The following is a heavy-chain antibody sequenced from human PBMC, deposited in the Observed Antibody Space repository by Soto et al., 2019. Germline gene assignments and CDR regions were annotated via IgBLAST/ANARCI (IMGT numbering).Heavy chain of an antibody. Sequence: SETLSLTCIVSGDSINSDDFYWTWIRQHPGKGLEWIGYISYSGNNYYNPSLKSRVTISIDTSTNQFSLSLSSVTAAVTAVYYCASLKTIFGVINQSWFDPWGQGTLVTVSS. CDR3: ASLKTIFGVINQSWFDP. D-gene: IGHD3-3*01. J-gene: IGHJ5*02. CDR1: GDSINSDDFY. V-gene: IGHV4-31*03. CDR2: ISYSGNN.